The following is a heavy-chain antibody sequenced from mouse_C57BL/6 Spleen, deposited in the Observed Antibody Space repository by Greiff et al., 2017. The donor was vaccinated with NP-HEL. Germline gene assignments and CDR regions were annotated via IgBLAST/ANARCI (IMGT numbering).Heavy chain of an antibody. CDR2: IYPGSGST. V-gene: IGHV1-55*01. D-gene: IGHD1-2*01. Sequence: QVQLQQPGAELVKPGASVKMSCKASGYTFTSYWITWVKQRPGQGLEWIGDIYPGSGSTNYNEKFKSKATLTVDTSSSTAYMQLSSLTSEDSAVYYCASPGRSAAWFADWGKGTLVTVSA. CDR1: GYTFTSYW. CDR3: ASPGRSAAWFAD. J-gene: IGHJ3*01.